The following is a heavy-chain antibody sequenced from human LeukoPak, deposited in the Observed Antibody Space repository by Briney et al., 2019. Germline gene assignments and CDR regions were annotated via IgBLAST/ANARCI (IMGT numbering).Heavy chain of an antibody. Sequence: GESLKISCKGSGYSFATYWIGRVRQTPGKGLEWMGIIYPGDSDTRYSPSFQGQVTISADKSINTAYLQWSSLKASDTAMYYCARHQIVGATRSPFDYWGQGTLVTVSS. V-gene: IGHV5-51*01. J-gene: IGHJ4*02. CDR3: ARHQIVGATRSPFDY. CDR1: GYSFATYW. D-gene: IGHD1-26*01. CDR2: IYPGDSDT.